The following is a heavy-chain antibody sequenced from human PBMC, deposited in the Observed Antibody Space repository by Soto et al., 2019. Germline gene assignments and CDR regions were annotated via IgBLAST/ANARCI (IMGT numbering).Heavy chain of an antibody. CDR1: GITFTNAW. V-gene: IGHV3-15*01. Sequence: DVQLVESGGDLVKPGGCLRLSCAASGITFTNAWMSWVRQAPGKGLEWVGRIKNKADGGTTDYAAPVRGRFTISRDDSKNTLYLQMNSLETEDTAVYYCTTDPGDYEDFWGQGTLVTVSS. CDR2: IKNKADGGTT. D-gene: IGHD4-17*01. CDR3: TTDPGDYEDF. J-gene: IGHJ4*02.